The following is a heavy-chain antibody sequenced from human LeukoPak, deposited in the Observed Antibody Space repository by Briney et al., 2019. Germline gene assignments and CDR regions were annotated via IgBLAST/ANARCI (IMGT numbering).Heavy chain of an antibody. V-gene: IGHV4-61*01. D-gene: IGHD3-22*01. Sequence: ETLSLTCTVSGGSASSGSHYWSWIRQPPGKRLEWIGYINDSGSTSYNPSLKSRVTISVDTSQNQFSLKLTSVTAADTAVYYCARAVVLYYFDYWGQGTLVTVSS. CDR3: ARAVVLYYFDY. CDR1: GGSASSGSHY. J-gene: IGHJ4*02. CDR2: INDSGST.